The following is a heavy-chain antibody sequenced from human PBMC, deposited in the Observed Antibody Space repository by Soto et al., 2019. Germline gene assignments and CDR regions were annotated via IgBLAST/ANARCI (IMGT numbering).Heavy chain of an antibody. D-gene: IGHD6-13*01. J-gene: IGHJ4*02. V-gene: IGHV4-34*01. Sequence: QVQLQQCGAGLLKPSETLSLTCAVYGGSFSGYYWSWIRQPPGKGLEWIGEINHSGSINNNPSLTGRVTISVDTSKNQFSLKLSSVTAADTAVYYCARVSPGIAAASTETLDYWGQGTLVTVSS. CDR1: GGSFSGYY. CDR3: ARVSPGIAAASTETLDY. CDR2: INHSGSI.